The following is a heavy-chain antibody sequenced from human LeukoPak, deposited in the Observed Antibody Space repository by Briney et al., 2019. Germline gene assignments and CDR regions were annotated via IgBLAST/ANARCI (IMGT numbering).Heavy chain of an antibody. J-gene: IGHJ4*02. CDR3: ARFKGGTGFDY. D-gene: IGHD1-26*01. CDR2: ISSSGKS. CDR1: GGSISTTDFD. V-gene: IGHV4-39*01. Sequence: SETLSLTCAVSGGSISTTDFDWAWIRQPPGQGLEWIATISSSGKSYYNPYLMSRVTISVDTSKNQFSLDVTSVTAADTGLFYCARFKGGTGFDYWGRGILVIAS.